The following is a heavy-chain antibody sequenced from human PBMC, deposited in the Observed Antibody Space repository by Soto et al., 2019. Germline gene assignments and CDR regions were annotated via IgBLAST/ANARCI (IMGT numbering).Heavy chain of an antibody. D-gene: IGHD3-22*01. CDR3: ARAYDSSGYYDN. CDR2: IYHSGST. J-gene: IGHJ4*02. CDR1: GGSISSGGYS. V-gene: IGHV4-30-2*01. Sequence: QLQLQESGSGLVKPSQTLSLTCAVSGGSISSGGYSGSWIRQPPGKGLEWIGYIYHSGSTYYNPSLTRRVTIALARSKNQFSLKLISVNAADTAVYYCARAYDSSGYYDNWCQGTLVTVSS.